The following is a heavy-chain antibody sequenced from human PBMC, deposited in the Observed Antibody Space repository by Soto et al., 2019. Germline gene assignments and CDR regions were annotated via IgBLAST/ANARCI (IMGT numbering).Heavy chain of an antibody. V-gene: IGHV3-23*01. Sequence: GGSLRLSCTASGFTFSSYAMSWVRQAPGKGLEWVSAISGSGGSTYYADSVKGRFTISRDNSKNTLYLQMNSLRAEDTAVYYCANSLSAYIVASNWGQGTLVTVSS. J-gene: IGHJ4*02. CDR2: ISGSGGST. CDR3: ANSLSAYIVASN. D-gene: IGHD5-12*01. CDR1: GFTFSSYA.